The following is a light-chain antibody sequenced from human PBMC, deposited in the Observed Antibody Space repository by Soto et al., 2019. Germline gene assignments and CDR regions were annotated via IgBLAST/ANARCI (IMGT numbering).Light chain of an antibody. V-gene: IGLV2-23*01. Sequence: QSALTQPASVSGSPGQSITISCTGTSSDVGKYNLVSWYQHHPGKAPKVIIYEGSKRPSGVSSRFSGSKSGNTAYLTISGLQAEDEAEYHCCSYTGSSVVFGGGTKLTVL. CDR3: CSYTGSSVV. CDR1: SSDVGKYNL. CDR2: EGS. J-gene: IGLJ2*01.